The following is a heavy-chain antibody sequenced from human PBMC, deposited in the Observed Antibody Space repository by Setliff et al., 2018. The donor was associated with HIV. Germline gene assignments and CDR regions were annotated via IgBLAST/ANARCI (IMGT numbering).Heavy chain of an antibody. D-gene: IGHD5-18*01. CDR1: GGSITSSTYY. Sequence: PSDTLSLTCTVSGGSITSSTYYWDWIRQPPGKGLEWIGSIFYSGSTYYNPSVKSRVTISIDTSKNQFSLRLSSVTAADTAVYYCARDSGYSFGFNYFDYWGQGTLVTVSS. J-gene: IGHJ4*02. CDR2: IFYSGST. CDR3: ARDSGYSFGFNYFDY. V-gene: IGHV4-39*07.